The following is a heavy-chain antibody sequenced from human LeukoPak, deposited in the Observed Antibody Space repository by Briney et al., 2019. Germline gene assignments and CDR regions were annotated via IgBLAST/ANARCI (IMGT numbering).Heavy chain of an antibody. Sequence: SETLSLTCTVSGGSISSYYWSWIRQPPGKGLEWIGYIYYSGSTNYNPSLKSRVTISVDTFKNQFSLKLSSVTAADTAVYYCARRYLAAKDAFDIWGQGTMVTVSS. J-gene: IGHJ3*02. CDR2: IYYSGST. D-gene: IGHD2-15*01. V-gene: IGHV4-59*01. CDR1: GGSISSYY. CDR3: ARRYLAAKDAFDI.